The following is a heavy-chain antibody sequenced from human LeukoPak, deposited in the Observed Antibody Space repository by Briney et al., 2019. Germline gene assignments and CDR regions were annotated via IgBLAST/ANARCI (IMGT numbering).Heavy chain of an antibody. CDR3: ARGLRWLVEYYFDY. CDR1: GGSISSGSYY. V-gene: IGHV4-61*02. D-gene: IGHD6-19*01. Sequence: SQTLSLTRTVSGGSISSGSYYWSWIRQPAGKGLEWIGRIYTSGSTNYNPSLKSRVTLSVDTSMNQFSLKLSSVTAADTAVYYCARGLRWLVEYYFDYWGQGTLVTVSS. J-gene: IGHJ4*02. CDR2: IYTSGST.